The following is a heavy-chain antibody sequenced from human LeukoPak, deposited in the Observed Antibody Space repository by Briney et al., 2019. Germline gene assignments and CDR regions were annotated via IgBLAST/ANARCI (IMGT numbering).Heavy chain of an antibody. J-gene: IGHJ4*02. CDR2: ISSSGSTI. V-gene: IGHV3-48*03. CDR3: GSPRLFDY. CDR1: GFTFSSYE. D-gene: IGHD3-22*01. Sequence: PGGSLRLSCAASGFTFSSYEMNWVRQAPGRGLEWVSYISSSGSTIYYADSVKGRFTISRDNAKNSLYLQMNSLRAEDTAVYYCGSPRLFDYWGQGTLVTVSS.